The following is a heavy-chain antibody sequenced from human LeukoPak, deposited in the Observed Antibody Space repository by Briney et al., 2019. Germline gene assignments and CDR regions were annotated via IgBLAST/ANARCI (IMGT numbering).Heavy chain of an antibody. CDR1: GGSLSGHY. CDR2: IKHSGNT. V-gene: IGHV4-34*01. J-gene: IGHJ5*02. CDR3: ARPQGELGWFDP. Sequence: SETLSLTCGVYGGSLSGHYWSWIRQPLGKGLEWIGEIKHSGNTNYNPSLKSRVTISVDTSKNQFSLKLSSVTAADTAVYYCARPQGELGWFDPWGQGTLVTVSS. D-gene: IGHD7-27*01.